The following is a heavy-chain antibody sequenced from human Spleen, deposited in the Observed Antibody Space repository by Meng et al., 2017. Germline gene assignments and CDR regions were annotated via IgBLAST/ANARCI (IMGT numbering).Heavy chain of an antibody. V-gene: IGHV7-4-1*02. CDR2: INTNTGNP. J-gene: IGHJ4*02. CDR3: ATEAVAYTINY. D-gene: IGHD6-19*01. CDR1: GYTFTRYG. Sequence: QVQLVQSGSELREPGASVKVSCKASGYTFTRYGINWVRQAPGQGLEWMGWINTNTGNPTYAQGFTRRFVFSLDTSVSTAYLQITSLKADDTAVYYCATEAVAYTINYWGQGTLVTVSS.